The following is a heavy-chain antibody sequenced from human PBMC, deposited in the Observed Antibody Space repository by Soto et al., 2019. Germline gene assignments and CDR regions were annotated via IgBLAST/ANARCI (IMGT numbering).Heavy chain of an antibody. CDR3: ARGYYYDSSGYYYYFDY. CDR1: GGSISSYY. CDR2: IYYSGST. Sequence: SETLSLTCTVSGGSISSYYWSWIRQPPGKGLEWIGYIYYSGSTNYNPSLKSRVTISVDTSKNQFSLKLSSVTAADTAVYYCARGYYYDSSGYYYYFDYWGQGTLVTVSS. J-gene: IGHJ4*02. V-gene: IGHV4-59*01. D-gene: IGHD3-22*01.